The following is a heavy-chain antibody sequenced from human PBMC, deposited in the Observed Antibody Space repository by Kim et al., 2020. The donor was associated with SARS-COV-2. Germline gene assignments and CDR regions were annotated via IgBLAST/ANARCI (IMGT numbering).Heavy chain of an antibody. CDR2: IYYSGST. CDR1: GGSISSYY. CDR3: ARVFYDSSGYWGYFDY. D-gene: IGHD3-22*01. V-gene: IGHV4-59*13. J-gene: IGHJ4*02. Sequence: SETLSLTCTVSGGSISSYYWSWIRQPPGKGLEWIGYIYYSGSTNYNPSLKSRVTISVDTSKNQFSLKLSSVTAADTAVYYCARVFYDSSGYWGYFDYWGQGTLVTVSS.